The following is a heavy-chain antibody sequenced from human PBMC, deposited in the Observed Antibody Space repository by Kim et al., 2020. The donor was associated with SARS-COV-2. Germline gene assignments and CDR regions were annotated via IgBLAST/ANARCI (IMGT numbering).Heavy chain of an antibody. CDR3: ARGYDYIWGSYRPLYYYYYGMDV. V-gene: IGHV3-30*04. D-gene: IGHD3-16*02. Sequence: GGSLRLSCAASGFTFSSYAMHWVRQAPGKGLEWVAVISYDGSNKYYVDSVKGRFTISRDNSKNTLYLQMNSLRAEDTAVYYCARGYDYIWGSYRPLYYYYYGMDVWGQGTTVTVSS. CDR2: ISYDGSNK. J-gene: IGHJ6*02. CDR1: GFTFSSYA.